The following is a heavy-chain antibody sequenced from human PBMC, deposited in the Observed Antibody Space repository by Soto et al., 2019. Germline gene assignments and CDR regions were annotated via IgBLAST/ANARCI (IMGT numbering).Heavy chain of an antibody. CDR2: IWYDGSKK. J-gene: IGHJ3*02. D-gene: IGHD3-10*01. Sequence: QVQLVESGGGVVQPGRSLRLSCATSGFSFSSYGMHWVRQVPGKGLEWVAFIWYDGSKKYYADSVKGRFTISRDNSKNTXYXXVNSLRVEDTAVYYCARDRVYYGSGSYFPYDAFDIWGQGTMVTVSS. CDR3: ARDRVYYGSGSYFPYDAFDI. V-gene: IGHV3-33*01. CDR1: GFSFSSYG.